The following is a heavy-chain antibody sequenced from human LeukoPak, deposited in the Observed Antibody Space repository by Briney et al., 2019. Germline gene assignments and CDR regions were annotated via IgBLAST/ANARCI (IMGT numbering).Heavy chain of an antibody. CDR2: IYHSGST. CDR3: ARDSEYYYDSSGPPGAQFDY. D-gene: IGHD3-22*01. CDR1: GYSISSGYY. Sequence: PSETLSLTCTVSGYSISSGYYWGWIRQPPGRGLEWIGSIYHSGSTYYNPSLKSRVTISVDTSKNQFSLKLSSVTAADTAVYYCARDSEYYYDSSGPPGAQFDYWGQGTLVTVSS. J-gene: IGHJ4*02. V-gene: IGHV4-38-2*02.